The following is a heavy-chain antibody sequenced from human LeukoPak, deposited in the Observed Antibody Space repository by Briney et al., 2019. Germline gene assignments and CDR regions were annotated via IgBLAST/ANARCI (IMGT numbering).Heavy chain of an antibody. V-gene: IGHV4-38-2*02. J-gene: IGHJ6*03. D-gene: IGHD6-13*01. CDR2: IYHSGST. CDR3: ARGAAFYYYYYMDV. Sequence: SETLSLTCTVSGYSISSGYYWGWFRQPPGKGLEWIGSIYHSGSTYDNPSLKSRVTISVDTSKNQFSLKLSSVTAADTAVYYCARGAAFYYYYYMDVWGKGTTVTVS. CDR1: GYSISSGYY.